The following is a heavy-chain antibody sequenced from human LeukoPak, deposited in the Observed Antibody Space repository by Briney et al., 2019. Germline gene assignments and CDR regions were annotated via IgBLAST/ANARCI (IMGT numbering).Heavy chain of an antibody. CDR3: ARGEVGPTTEFDS. J-gene: IGHJ4*02. Sequence: GGSLRLSCVASGFTFSSYEMNWVRQAPGKGLEWVSYISPSGSDMKYADSVKGRFSISRDNAMNSLYLQMDSLRADDTAVYYCARGEVGPTTEFDSWGQGTLVTVSS. D-gene: IGHD1-26*01. CDR1: GFTFSSYE. V-gene: IGHV3-48*03. CDR2: ISPSGSDM.